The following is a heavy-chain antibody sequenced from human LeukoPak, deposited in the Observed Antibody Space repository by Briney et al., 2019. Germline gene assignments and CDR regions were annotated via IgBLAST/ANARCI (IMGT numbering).Heavy chain of an antibody. D-gene: IGHD6-6*01. V-gene: IGHV1-69*05. Sequence: SVKVSCKASGGTFSSYAISWVRQAPGQGLEWIGRIIPIFGTANYAQKFQGRVTITTDESTSTAYMELSSLRSEDTAVYYCARESLPPYSSSDWGQGTLVTVSS. CDR3: ARESLPPYSSSD. CDR1: GGTFSSYA. J-gene: IGHJ4*02. CDR2: IIPIFGTA.